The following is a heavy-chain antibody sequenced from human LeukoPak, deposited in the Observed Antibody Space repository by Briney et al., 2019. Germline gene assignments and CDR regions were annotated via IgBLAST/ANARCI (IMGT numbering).Heavy chain of an antibody. Sequence: HPGGSLRLSCVASGFSFSSYGMHWVRQAPGKGLEGVAFIRYQGIDKYYGDSVKGRFPISRDNAKNSLYLQMSSLSPDDTAVYFCARDPYSGNYGNYYYYYMDVWGKGTTVTISS. CDR3: ARDPYSGNYGNYYYYYMDV. CDR2: IRYQGIDK. CDR1: GFSFSSYG. V-gene: IGHV3-30*02. J-gene: IGHJ6*03. D-gene: IGHD1-26*01.